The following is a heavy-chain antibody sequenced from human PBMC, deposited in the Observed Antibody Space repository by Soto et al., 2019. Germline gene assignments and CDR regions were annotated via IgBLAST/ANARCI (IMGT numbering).Heavy chain of an antibody. CDR1: GFTFSSYW. J-gene: IGHJ6*02. CDR3: ARDVPGIAVAGSYYYGMDV. CDR2: IKQDGSEK. Sequence: GGSLRLSCAASGFTFSSYWMSWVRQAPGKGLEWVANIKQDGSEKYYVDSVKGRFTISRDNAKNSLYLQMNSLRAEDTAVYYCARDVPGIAVAGSYYYGMDVWGQGTTVTVSS. D-gene: IGHD6-19*01. V-gene: IGHV3-7*03.